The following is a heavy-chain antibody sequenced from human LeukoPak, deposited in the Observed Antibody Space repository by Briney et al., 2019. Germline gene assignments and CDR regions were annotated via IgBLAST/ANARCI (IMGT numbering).Heavy chain of an antibody. V-gene: IGHV1-69*13. CDR3: AFGEGAAAGTTRGYYFDY. D-gene: IGHD6-13*01. J-gene: IGHJ4*02. Sequence: ASVKVSCKASGGTFRSYAISWVRQAPGQGLEWMGGIIPIFGTANYAQKFQGRVTITADESTSTAYMELSSLRSEDTAVYYCAFGEGAAAGTTRGYYFDYWGQGTLVTVSS. CDR2: IIPIFGTA. CDR1: GGTFRSYA.